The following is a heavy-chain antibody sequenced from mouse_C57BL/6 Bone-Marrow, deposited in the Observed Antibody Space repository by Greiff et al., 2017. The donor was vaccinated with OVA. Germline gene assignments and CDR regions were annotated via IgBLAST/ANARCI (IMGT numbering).Heavy chain of an antibody. Sequence: EVQGVESGPELVKPGASVKIPCKASGYTFTDYNMDWVKQSHGKSLEWIGDINPNNGGTIYNQKFKGKATLTVDKSSSTAYMELRSLTSEDTAVYYCARRGGLRRGPSFAYWGQGTLVTVSA. CDR3: ARRGGLRRGPSFAY. CDR1: GYTFTDYN. V-gene: IGHV1-18*01. D-gene: IGHD2-4*01. CDR2: INPNNGGT. J-gene: IGHJ3*01.